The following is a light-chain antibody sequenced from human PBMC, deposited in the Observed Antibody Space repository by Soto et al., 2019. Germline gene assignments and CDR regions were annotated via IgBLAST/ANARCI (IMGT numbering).Light chain of an antibody. CDR2: RNN. V-gene: IGLV1-47*01. J-gene: IGLJ2*01. CDR3: SSWDDSLSGHVV. CDR1: SSNIGSNS. Sequence: QPVLTQPPSASGTPGQRVTISCSGSSSNIGSNSVCWYQQLPGTAPKLLIYRNNQRPSGVPDRFSGSKSGTSASLAISGLRSEDEADYYCSSWDDSLSGHVVFGGGTKVTVL.